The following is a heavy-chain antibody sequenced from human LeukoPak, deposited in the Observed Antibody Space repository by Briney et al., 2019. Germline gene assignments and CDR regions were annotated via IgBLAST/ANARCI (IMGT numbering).Heavy chain of an antibody. D-gene: IGHD1-1*01. CDR3: AKDRRGNAPRGAFDI. Sequence: GGSLRLSCAASGFPFSSYAMSWVRQAPGKGLEWVSAISGGGGATFYADSVKGRFTISRDNSKNTLYLQMNGLRAEDTAVYYCAKDRRGNAPRGAFDIWGQGTMVTVSS. CDR2: ISGGGGAT. V-gene: IGHV3-23*01. J-gene: IGHJ3*02. CDR1: GFPFSSYA.